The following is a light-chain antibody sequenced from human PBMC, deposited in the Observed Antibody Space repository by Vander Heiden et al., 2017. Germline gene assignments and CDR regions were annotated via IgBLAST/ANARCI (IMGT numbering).Light chain of an antibody. CDR1: SSDVGRFNL. Sequence: QSALPQPASLSGSPGQSIPIPCTGTSSDVGRFNLVSWYQQHPGKVPEVVIYEVTERPSGVSNRFSGAKSGNTASLTISGLQAEDEDDYYCVSYAGRLYVFGTGTTVTVL. V-gene: IGLV2-23*02. CDR2: EVT. CDR3: VSYAGRLYV. J-gene: IGLJ1*01.